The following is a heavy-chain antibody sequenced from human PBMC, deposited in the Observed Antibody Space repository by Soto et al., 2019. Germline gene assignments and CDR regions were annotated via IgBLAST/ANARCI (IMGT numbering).Heavy chain of an antibody. D-gene: IGHD5-18*01. CDR1: GFTFSSYW. V-gene: IGHV3-74*01. Sequence: EVQLVESGGGLVQPGGSLRLSCAASGFTFSSYWMHWVRQAPGKGLVWVSRINSDGSSTNYADSVKGRFTISRDNAKNTLYLQMNSLGAEDTAVYYCAREGYSYGYGYYYYNGMDVWGQGTTVTVSS. J-gene: IGHJ6*02. CDR2: INSDGSST. CDR3: AREGYSYGYGYYYYNGMDV.